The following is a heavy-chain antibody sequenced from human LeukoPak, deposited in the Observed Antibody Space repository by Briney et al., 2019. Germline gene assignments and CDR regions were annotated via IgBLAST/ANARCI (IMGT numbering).Heavy chain of an antibody. Sequence: GGSLRLSWAASGFTFSDYYMAWIRQAPGKGLEWVSYISGSGSIIKYADSMKGRFTISRDNAKNSLYLQMKSLRAEDTAVYYCAREARWLQSKPLDYWGQGTLVTVSS. CDR2: ISGSGSII. J-gene: IGHJ4*02. CDR1: GFTFSDYY. CDR3: AREARWLQSKPLDY. D-gene: IGHD5-24*01. V-gene: IGHV3-11*04.